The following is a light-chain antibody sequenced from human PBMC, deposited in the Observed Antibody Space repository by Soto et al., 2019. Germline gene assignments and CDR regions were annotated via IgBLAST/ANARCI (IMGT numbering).Light chain of an antibody. J-gene: IGKJ3*01. CDR2: DAS. V-gene: IGKV1-13*02. Sequence: AIQLTQSPSSLSASVGDRVTITCRASQGISSALAWYQQKPGQAPKLLIYDASSLESGVPSRFSGSGSGTDFTLTISSLQPEDFATYCCQQFNSYPRTFGPGKKVDIK. CDR1: QGISSA. CDR3: QQFNSYPRT.